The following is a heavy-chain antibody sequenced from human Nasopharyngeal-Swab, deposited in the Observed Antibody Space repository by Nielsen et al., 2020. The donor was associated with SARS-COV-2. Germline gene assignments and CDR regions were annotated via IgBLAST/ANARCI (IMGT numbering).Heavy chain of an antibody. V-gene: IGHV3-13*01. CDR1: GFTFSSYD. D-gene: IGHD3-3*01. CDR3: ARARGINLGLGVVGDMDV. J-gene: IGHJ6*03. CDR2: IGTEGDT. Sequence: GGSLRLPCAASGFTFSSYDLHWVRQVPVKGLEWVSSIGTEGDTHYPDSVKGRFTISRENAKSSLYLQMNIVRAEDTGVYYCARARGINLGLGVVGDMDVWGKGTTVTVSS.